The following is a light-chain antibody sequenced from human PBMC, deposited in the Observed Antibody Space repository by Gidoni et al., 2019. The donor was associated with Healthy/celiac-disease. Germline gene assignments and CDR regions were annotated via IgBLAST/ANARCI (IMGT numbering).Light chain of an antibody. J-gene: IGKJ5*01. V-gene: IGKV2-28*01. Sequence: DIVMTQSPLSLPVTPGEPASISCRSSQSLLHSNGYNYLDWYLQKPGQSQQLLFYLGFNRASGVPDRFNGSGSGTDFTLKISRVEAEDVGVYYCMQALQTPITFGQXTRLEIK. CDR2: LGF. CDR1: QSLLHSNGYNY. CDR3: MQALQTPIT.